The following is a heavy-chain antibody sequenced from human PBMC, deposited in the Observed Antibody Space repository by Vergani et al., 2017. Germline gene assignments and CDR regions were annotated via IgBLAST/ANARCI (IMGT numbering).Heavy chain of an antibody. V-gene: IGHV3-23*01. Sequence: EVQLLESGGGLVQPGGSLRVSCAASGFTFNNYAMTWVRQAPGKGLEWVSVISGSSGNTYYADSVKGRFTISRENFKNTLFLQMNSLRAEDTAVYFCAKASTVTGIYYFDYWGQGTLVTVSS. CDR3: AKASTVTGIYYFDY. CDR2: ISGSSGNT. CDR1: GFTFNNYA. J-gene: IGHJ4*02. D-gene: IGHD6-19*01.